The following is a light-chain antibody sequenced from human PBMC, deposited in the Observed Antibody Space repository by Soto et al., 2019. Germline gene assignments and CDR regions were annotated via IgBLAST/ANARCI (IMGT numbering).Light chain of an antibody. V-gene: IGKV3-20*01. CDR1: QSVSSSY. CDR3: QQYGSSPLT. J-gene: IGKJ4*01. CDR2: DAS. Sequence: EIVLTQSPGTLSLSPGERATLSCRASQSVSSSYLAWYQQKPGQAPRLLIYDASSRATGIPARFSGSGSGTDFTLTIIRLEPEDFAVYYCQQYGSSPLTFGGGTQVEIK.